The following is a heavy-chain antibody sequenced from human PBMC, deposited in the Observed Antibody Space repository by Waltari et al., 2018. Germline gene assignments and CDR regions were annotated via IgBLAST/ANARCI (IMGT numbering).Heavy chain of an antibody. CDR3: ARGYYHDY. Sequence: EVRLVESGGGLVQPGGSLRLSCAASGFTFSSYGMSWVRQAPGKGLEWVANIKQDGSEKYYVDSVKGRFTISRDNAKNSLYLQMNSLRAEDTAVYYCARGYYHDYWGQGTLVTVSS. V-gene: IGHV3-7*01. CDR2: IKQDGSEK. J-gene: IGHJ4*02. CDR1: GFTFSSYG.